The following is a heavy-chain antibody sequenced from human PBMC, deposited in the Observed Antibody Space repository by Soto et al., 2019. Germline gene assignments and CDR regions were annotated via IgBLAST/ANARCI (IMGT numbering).Heavy chain of an antibody. CDR3: AKDNTVTIWGGYFDY. CDR1: GFTFDDYA. V-gene: IGHV3-9*01. D-gene: IGHD4-17*01. CDR2: ISWNSGSI. J-gene: IGHJ4*02. Sequence: EVQLVESGGGLVQPGRSLRLSCAASGFTFDDYAMHWVRQAPGKGLEWVSGISWNSGSIGYADSVKGRFTISRDNAKNSLYLQMNSLKAEDTALYYCAKDNTVTIWGGYFDYWGKGTLVTVSS.